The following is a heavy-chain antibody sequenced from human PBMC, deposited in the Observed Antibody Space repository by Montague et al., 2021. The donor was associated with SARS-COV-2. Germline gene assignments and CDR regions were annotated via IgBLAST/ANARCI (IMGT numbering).Heavy chain of an antibody. Sequence: SETLSLTCTVSGGSVSSRSYCWGWIRQPPGKGLEWIGSIYYSGSTHYNPSLKSRVTISVDTSKNQFSLKLSSVTAADTAVYYCARRGDYGGPRFDYWGQGTLVSVSS. CDR1: GGSVSSRSYC. D-gene: IGHD4-23*01. CDR2: IYYSGST. CDR3: ARRGDYGGPRFDY. J-gene: IGHJ4*02. V-gene: IGHV4-39*01.